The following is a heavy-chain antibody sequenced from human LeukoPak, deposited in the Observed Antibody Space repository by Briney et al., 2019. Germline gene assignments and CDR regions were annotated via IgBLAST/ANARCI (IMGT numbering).Heavy chain of an antibody. D-gene: IGHD6-19*01. V-gene: IGHV3-66*01. CDR3: ARDHASSGSYYFDS. CDR1: GFTVSSNY. CDR2: IYSGGNT. Sequence: GGSLRLSCAASGFTVSSNYMSWVRQAPGMGLEWVSVIYSGGNTYYADSVKGRFTISRDNSKNTLYLQMNSLRAEDTAVYYCARDHASSGSYYFDSWGQGTLVTVSS. J-gene: IGHJ4*02.